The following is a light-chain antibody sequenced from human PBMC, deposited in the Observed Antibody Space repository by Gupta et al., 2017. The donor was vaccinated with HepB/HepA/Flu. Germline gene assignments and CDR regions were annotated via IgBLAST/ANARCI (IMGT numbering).Light chain of an antibody. V-gene: IGKV3-20*01. CDR3: QQEDSSPWT. CDR2: GTS. J-gene: IGKJ1*01. Sequence: DIVLTQSPGILSLSPGERATLSCRASQSVSSIFLAWYQQRPGQTPRLLIYGTSTGATGVPDRFGGSGSGTEFTLTINRREPEDFAVYYCQQEDSSPWTFGQGTKVEIK. CDR1: QSVSSIF.